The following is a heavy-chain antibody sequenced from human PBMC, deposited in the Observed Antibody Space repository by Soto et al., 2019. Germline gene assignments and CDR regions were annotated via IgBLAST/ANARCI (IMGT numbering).Heavy chain of an antibody. CDR3: AKDSYPSSGWPHFDY. D-gene: IGHD6-19*01. V-gene: IGHV3-43*01. Sequence: GGSLRLSCAASGFTFDDYTMHWVRQAPGKGLEWVSLISWDGGSTYYADSVKGRFTISRDNSKNSLYLQMNSLRTEDTALYYCAKDSYPSSGWPHFDYWGQGTLVTVSS. CDR1: GFTFDDYT. J-gene: IGHJ4*02. CDR2: ISWDGGST.